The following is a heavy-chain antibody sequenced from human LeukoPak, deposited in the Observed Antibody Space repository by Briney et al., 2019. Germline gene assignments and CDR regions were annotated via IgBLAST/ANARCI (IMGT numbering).Heavy chain of an antibody. D-gene: IGHD3-3*01. CDR2: IYYSGST. Sequence: PSETLSLTCTVSGGSISSYYWSWIRQPPGKGLEWIGYIYYSGSTNYNPSLKSRVTISVDTSKNQFSLKLSSVTAADTAVYYCARAWNGGLDYWGQGTLVTVSS. V-gene: IGHV4-59*12. CDR3: ARAWNGGLDY. CDR1: GGSISSYY. J-gene: IGHJ4*02.